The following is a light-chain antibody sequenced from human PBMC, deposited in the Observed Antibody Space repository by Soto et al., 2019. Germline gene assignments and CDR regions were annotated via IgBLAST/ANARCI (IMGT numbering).Light chain of an antibody. CDR2: EVS. V-gene: IGLV2-14*01. J-gene: IGLJ1*01. CDR1: SSDVGAYNY. Sequence: QSALTQPASVSGSPGQSITISCTGTSSDVGAYNYVSWYQQHPGKAPKLLIYEVSNRPSGVSNRFSGSKSGNTASLTISRLQAEDEADYYCSSYTSSTTSVFGTGTKLTVL. CDR3: SSYTSSTTSV.